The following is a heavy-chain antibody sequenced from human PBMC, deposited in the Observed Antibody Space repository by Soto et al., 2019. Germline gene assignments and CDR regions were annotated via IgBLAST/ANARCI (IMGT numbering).Heavy chain of an antibody. Sequence: SVKVSCKASGGTFSSYTITWVRQAPGQGLEWMGGIIPIFGTANYAQKFQGRVTITADESTSTAYMELSSLRSEDTAVYYCARGLRYFDWLLPHYYYYYGMDVWGQGTTVTVS. V-gene: IGHV1-69*13. J-gene: IGHJ6*02. CDR2: IIPIFGTA. CDR1: GGTFSSYT. CDR3: ARGLRYFDWLLPHYYYYYGMDV. D-gene: IGHD3-9*01.